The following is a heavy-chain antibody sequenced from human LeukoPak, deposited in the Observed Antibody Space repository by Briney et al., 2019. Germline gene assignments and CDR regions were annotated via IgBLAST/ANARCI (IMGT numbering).Heavy chain of an antibody. Sequence: GRSLRLSCAASGFTFSSYAMHWVRQAPGKGLEWVAVISYDGSNKYYADSVKGRFTISRDNSKNTLYLQMNSLRAEDTAVYYCARANILEWLFGEFDYWGQGTLVTVSS. D-gene: IGHD3-3*01. CDR1: GFTFSSYA. V-gene: IGHV3-30-3*01. J-gene: IGHJ4*02. CDR2: ISYDGSNK. CDR3: ARANILEWLFGEFDY.